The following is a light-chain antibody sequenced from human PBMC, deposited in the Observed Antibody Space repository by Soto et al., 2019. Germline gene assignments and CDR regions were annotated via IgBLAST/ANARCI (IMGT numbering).Light chain of an antibody. CDR1: QSVSAQ. V-gene: IGKV3-20*01. CDR2: AAS. J-gene: IGKJ3*01. Sequence: EIVLTQSPGTLSLSPGERATLSCRASQSVSAQLAWYQQKPGQAPRLLIYAASSRAIGIPDRFRGSGSGTDFTLTISRLEPEDFVVYYCQQYGSLPFSFGPGTKVDIK. CDR3: QQYGSLPFS.